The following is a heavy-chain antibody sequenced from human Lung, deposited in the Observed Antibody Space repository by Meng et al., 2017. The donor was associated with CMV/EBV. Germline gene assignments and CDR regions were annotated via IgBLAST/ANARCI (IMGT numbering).Heavy chain of an antibody. V-gene: IGHV4-59*01. CDR1: GASISSNY. CDR3: AGPDDMGSSPHDPFDM. Sequence: SETLSLTXTVSGASISSNYSSWSRRPPGKGLEYIGSISYTGYIEYNPSLKGRVTISLDTSKNHFSLKLTSVTAADTAMYYCAGPDDMGSSPHDPFDMWGQGTMVTVSS. CDR2: ISYTGYI. J-gene: IGHJ3*02. D-gene: IGHD1-1*01.